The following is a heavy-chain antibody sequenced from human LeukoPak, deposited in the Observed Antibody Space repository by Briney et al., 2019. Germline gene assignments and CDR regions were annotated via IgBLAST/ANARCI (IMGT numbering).Heavy chain of an antibody. V-gene: IGHV1-8*01. J-gene: IGHJ3*02. CDR2: MNPNSGNT. CDR1: GYTFTSYD. CDR3: ATTGWGSDVFAI. Sequence: ASVKVSCKASGYTFTSYDINGVRQATGQGLEWMGWMNPNSGNTGYAQKFQGRVTMTRNTSISTAYMELSSLSSEDTAVYYCATTGWGSDVFAIWGQGTMVTVPS. D-gene: IGHD7-27*01.